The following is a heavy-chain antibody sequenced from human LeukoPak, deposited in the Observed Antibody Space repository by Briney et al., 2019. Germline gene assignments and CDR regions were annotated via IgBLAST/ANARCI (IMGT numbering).Heavy chain of an antibody. V-gene: IGHV4-4*07. CDR2: IYTSGST. Sequence: SETLSLTCTVSGGSISSYYWSWIRQPAGKGVEWIGRIYTSGSTNYNPSLKSRVTMSVDTSKNQFSLKLSSVTAADTAVYYCAREPIDCSSTSCYDYYYYGMDVWGQGTTVTVSS. CDR1: GGSISSYY. D-gene: IGHD2-2*01. J-gene: IGHJ6*02. CDR3: AREPIDCSSTSCYDYYYYGMDV.